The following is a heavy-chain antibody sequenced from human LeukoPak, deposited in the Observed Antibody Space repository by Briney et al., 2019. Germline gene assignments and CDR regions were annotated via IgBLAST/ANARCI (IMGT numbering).Heavy chain of an antibody. J-gene: IGHJ6*02. CDR1: GGSFSGYY. Sequence: PSETLSLTCAVYGGSFSGYYWSWIRQPPGKGLEWIGEINHSGSTNHNPSLKSRVTISVDTSKNQFSLKLSSVTAADTAVYYCARRRGYSYGYLNYYYGMDVWGQGTTVTVSS. D-gene: IGHD5-18*01. CDR2: INHSGST. CDR3: ARRRGYSYGYLNYYYGMDV. V-gene: IGHV4-34*01.